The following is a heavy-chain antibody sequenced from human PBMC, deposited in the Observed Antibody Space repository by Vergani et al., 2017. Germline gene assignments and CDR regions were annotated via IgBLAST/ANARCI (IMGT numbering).Heavy chain of an antibody. V-gene: IGHV3-15*01. J-gene: IGHJ4*02. CDR3: AKDHDGELHY. D-gene: IGHD4-17*01. Sequence: EVQLVESGGGLVKPGGSLRLSCAASGFTFSNAWMSWVRQAPGKGLEWVGRIKSKTDGGTTDYAAPVKGRFTISRDDSKNTLYLQMNSLRAEDTAVYYCAKDHDGELHYWGQGTLVTVSS. CDR2: IKSKTDGGTT. CDR1: GFTFSNAW.